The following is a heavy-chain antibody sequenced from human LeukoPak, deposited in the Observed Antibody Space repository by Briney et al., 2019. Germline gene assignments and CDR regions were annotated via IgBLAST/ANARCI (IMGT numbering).Heavy chain of an antibody. V-gene: IGHV3-74*01. Sequence: GGSLRLSCAASGFTFSSYWMHWVRQAPGKGLVWVSRINSDGSSTSYADSVKGRFTISRDNAKNTLYLQMNSLRAEDTAVYYCARVGGKNYGSGSYYFDPWGQGTLVTVSS. CDR2: INSDGSST. CDR1: GFTFSSYW. CDR3: ARVGGKNYGSGSYYFDP. J-gene: IGHJ5*02. D-gene: IGHD3-10*01.